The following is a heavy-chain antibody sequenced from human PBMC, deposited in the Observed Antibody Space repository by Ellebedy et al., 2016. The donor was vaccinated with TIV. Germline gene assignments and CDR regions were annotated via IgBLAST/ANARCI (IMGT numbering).Heavy chain of an antibody. CDR2: ISGGGANI. D-gene: IGHD2-8*01. CDR3: AKGRRMVYSTGGLDY. CDR1: GFTFTSYA. J-gene: IGHJ4*02. V-gene: IGHV3-23*01. Sequence: PGGSLRLSCVVSGFTFTSYAMSWVRQAPGKGLEWVATISGGGANIYYADSVKGRLTISRDNPKNTVYLQIASLRVEDTAVYYCAKGRRMVYSTGGLDYWGQGTLVTVSS.